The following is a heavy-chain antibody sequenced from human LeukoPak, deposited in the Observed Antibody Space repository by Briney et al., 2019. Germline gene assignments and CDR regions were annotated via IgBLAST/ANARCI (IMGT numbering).Heavy chain of an antibody. CDR1: GGTFSSYA. J-gene: IGHJ3*02. CDR2: IIPIFGTA. V-gene: IGHV1-69*06. Sequence: ASVKVSCKASGGTFSSYAISWVRQAPGQGLEWMGGIIPIFGTANYAQKFQGRVTITADKSTDTAYMELTNLRSEDTALYYCARGGPPRAFGIWGQGTMVTVSS. CDR3: ARGGPPRAFGI.